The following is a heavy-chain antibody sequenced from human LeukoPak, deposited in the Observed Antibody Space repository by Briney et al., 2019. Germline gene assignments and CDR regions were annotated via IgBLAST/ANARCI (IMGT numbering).Heavy chain of an antibody. J-gene: IGHJ4*02. Sequence: SGTLSLTCTVSGGSFSTYYWSWIRQPPGKGLEWIGYIYYSGSTDYNPSLKSRVTMSLDTSKNQFSLNLSSVTAADTAIYYCARAVITFGAAVAKGFDSWGQGTLVTVSS. CDR1: GGSFSTYY. CDR3: ARAVITFGAAVAKGFDS. V-gene: IGHV4-59*01. CDR2: IYYSGST. D-gene: IGHD3-16*01.